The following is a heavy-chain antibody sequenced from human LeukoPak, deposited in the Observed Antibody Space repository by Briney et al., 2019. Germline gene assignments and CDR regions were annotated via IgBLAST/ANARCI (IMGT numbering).Heavy chain of an antibody. CDR3: ARGKREGLRYFDWLSSPKLTYFDY. V-gene: IGHV1-69*01. J-gene: IGHJ4*02. CDR1: GGTFSSYA. D-gene: IGHD3-9*01. Sequence: ASVKVSCKASGGTFSSYAISWVRQAPGQGLEWMGGIIPIFGTANYAQKFQGRVTITADESTSTAYMELSSLRSEDTAVYYCARGKREGLRYFDWLSSPKLTYFDYWGQGTLVTVSS. CDR2: IIPIFGTA.